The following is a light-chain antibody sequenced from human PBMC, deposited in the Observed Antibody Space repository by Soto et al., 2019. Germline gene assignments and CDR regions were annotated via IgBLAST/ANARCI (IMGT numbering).Light chain of an antibody. CDR3: SSYTSSTARV. CDR1: SSDVGGYNY. V-gene: IGLV2-14*01. Sequence: QLVLTQPASVSGSPGESITISCTGTSSDVGGYNYVSWYQQCPGKAPKLMIYEVSNRPSGVSNRFSGSKSGNTASLTISGLQAEDEADYYCSSYTSSTARVFGSGTKLTVL. J-gene: IGLJ1*01. CDR2: EVS.